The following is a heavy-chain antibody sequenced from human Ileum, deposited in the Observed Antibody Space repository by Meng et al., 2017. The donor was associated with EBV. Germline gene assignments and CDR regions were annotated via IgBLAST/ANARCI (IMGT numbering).Heavy chain of an antibody. V-gene: IGHV4-34*01. CDR3: ARGNKVSDRGFDY. CDR2: INHSGST. CDR1: GGSFSGYY. J-gene: IGHJ4*02. D-gene: IGHD3-10*01. Sequence: QVQLQNGGEGRLKPSETLSLTCAVYGGSFSGYYWSWIRQSPGKGLEWIGEINHSGSTNYNPSLKSRVTISVDTSKNQFSLKLSSVTAADTAVYYCARGNKVSDRGFDYWGQGTLVTVSS.